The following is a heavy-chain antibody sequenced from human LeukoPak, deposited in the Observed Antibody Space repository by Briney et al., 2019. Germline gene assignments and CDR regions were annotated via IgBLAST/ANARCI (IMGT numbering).Heavy chain of an antibody. V-gene: IGHV4-38-2*02. CDR2: TYYSGST. CDR3: ASLTTVALWYFDL. J-gene: IGHJ2*01. CDR1: GYSISSGYY. Sequence: SETLSLTCTVSGYSISSGYYWGWIRQPPGKGLEWIGSTYYSGSTYYNPSLKSRVTISVDTSKNQFSLKLSSVTAADTAVYYCASLTTVALWYFDLWGRGTLVTVSS. D-gene: IGHD4-23*01.